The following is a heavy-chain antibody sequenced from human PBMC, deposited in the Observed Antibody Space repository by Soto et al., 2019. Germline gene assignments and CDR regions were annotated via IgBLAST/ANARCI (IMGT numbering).Heavy chain of an antibody. D-gene: IGHD1-1*01. J-gene: IGHJ4*02. Sequence: GSLRLSCAASGFTFSDHYMDWVRQAPGKGLEWVGRTRNKANSYTTEYAASVKGRFTISRDDSKNSLYLQMNSLKTEDTAVYYCARVTRYYFDYWGQGTLVTVSS. CDR3: ARVTRYYFDY. V-gene: IGHV3-72*01. CDR1: GFTFSDHY. CDR2: TRNKANSYTT.